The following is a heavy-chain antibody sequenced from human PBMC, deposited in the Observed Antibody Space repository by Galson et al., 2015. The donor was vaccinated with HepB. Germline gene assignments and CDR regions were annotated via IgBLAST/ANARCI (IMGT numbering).Heavy chain of an antibody. Sequence: SLRLSCAGSGFTFSNYGMHWVRQAPGKGLEWVALISFDGSQKHYADSVEGRFTISRDNSKNTVYLQMNSLRVVDTAMYYCAKDPHTVFYGMDVWGQGTAVTVSS. CDR1: GFTFSNYG. D-gene: IGHD4-17*01. V-gene: IGHV3-30*18. CDR3: AKDPHTVFYGMDV. CDR2: ISFDGSQK. J-gene: IGHJ6*02.